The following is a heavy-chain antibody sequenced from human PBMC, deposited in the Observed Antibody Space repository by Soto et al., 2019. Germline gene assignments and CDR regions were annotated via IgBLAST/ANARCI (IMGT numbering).Heavy chain of an antibody. V-gene: IGHV3-23*01. J-gene: IGHJ6*04. Sequence: PGGSLRLSCAASGFTFSSYDMSWVRQAPGKGLEWVSAIRGSGGSTDCADSVKGRFTMSRDTSENTLHLQMDSLRAEDTAVYYCARDDVLCDGGRCYGVPLDVRGKGTTVTVSS. D-gene: IGHD2-15*01. CDR3: ARDDVLCDGGRCYGVPLDV. CDR1: GFTFSSYD. CDR2: IRGSGGST.